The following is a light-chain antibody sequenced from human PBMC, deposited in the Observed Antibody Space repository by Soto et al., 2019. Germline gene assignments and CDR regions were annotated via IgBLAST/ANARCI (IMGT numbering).Light chain of an antibody. CDR3: QQYYSYRS. Sequence: AIRMTQSPTSFSASTGDRVTITCRASLGSSSYLAWYQQKPGEAPKLLIQAASALQSGVPSRFSGSGSGTEFTLTISRLQSEDVATYYCQQYYSYRSFGQGTKVEV. V-gene: IGKV1-8*01. CDR2: AAS. J-gene: IGKJ1*01. CDR1: LGSSSY.